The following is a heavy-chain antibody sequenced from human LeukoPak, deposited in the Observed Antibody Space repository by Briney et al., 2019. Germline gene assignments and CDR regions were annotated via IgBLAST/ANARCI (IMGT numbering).Heavy chain of an antibody. CDR1: GFTFSSYS. Sequence: GGSLRLSCAASGFTFSSYSMNWVRQAPGKGLEWVSYISSSSSTIYYADSVKGRFTISRDNAKNSLYLQMNSLRAEDTAVYYCARMVYCSSTSCSTLDYWGQGTLVTVSS. J-gene: IGHJ4*02. CDR3: ARMVYCSSTSCSTLDY. V-gene: IGHV3-48*01. D-gene: IGHD2-2*01. CDR2: ISSSSSTI.